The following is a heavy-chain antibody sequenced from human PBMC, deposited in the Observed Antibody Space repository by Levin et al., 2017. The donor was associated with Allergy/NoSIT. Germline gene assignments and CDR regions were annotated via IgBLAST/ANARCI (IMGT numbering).Heavy chain of an antibody. V-gene: IGHV4-30-2*01. CDR1: GASISSGGYS. J-gene: IGHJ4*02. CDR2: IHHSGST. D-gene: IGHD3-10*01. Sequence: SETLSLTCAVSGASISSGGYSWSWIRQPPGKGLEWIGYIHHSGSTYYNPSLRGRITISLDWSKNQISLKLSSVIAADTAVYYCARVLGGWGGDTYYYFDAWGQGTLVTVSS. CDR3: ARVLGGWGGDTYYYFDA.